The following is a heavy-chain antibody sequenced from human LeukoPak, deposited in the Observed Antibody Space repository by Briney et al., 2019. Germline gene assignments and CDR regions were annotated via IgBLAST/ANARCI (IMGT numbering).Heavy chain of an antibody. D-gene: IGHD2-21*02. CDR2: IRSKANSYAT. CDR1: GFTFSGPA. J-gene: IGHJ4*02. CDR3: TSGVLVTALHY. V-gene: IGHV3-73*01. Sequence: GGSLRLSCAASGFTFSGPAMHWVRQASGKGLEWVGRIRSKANSYATAYAASVKGRFTISRDDSKNTAYPQMNSLKTEDTAVYYCTSGVLVTALHYWGQGTLVTVSS.